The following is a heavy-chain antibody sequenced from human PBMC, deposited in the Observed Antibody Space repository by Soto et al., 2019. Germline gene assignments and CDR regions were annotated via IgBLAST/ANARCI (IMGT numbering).Heavy chain of an antibody. CDR2: IYYSGST. CDR1: GGSISSGGYY. Sequence: SETLSLTCTVSGGSISSGGYYWSWIRQHPGKGLEWIGYIYYSGSTYYNPSLKSRVTISVDTSKNQFSLKLSSVTAADTAVYYCARDRQQGFGELNGIAVTSGQTYYYYYGMDVWGQGTTVTVSS. J-gene: IGHJ6*02. V-gene: IGHV4-31*03. D-gene: IGHD3-10*01. CDR3: ARDRQQGFGELNGIAVTSGQTYYYYYGMDV.